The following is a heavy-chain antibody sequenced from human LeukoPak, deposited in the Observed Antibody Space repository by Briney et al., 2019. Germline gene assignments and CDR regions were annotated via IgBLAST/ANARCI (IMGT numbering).Heavy chain of an antibody. J-gene: IGHJ3*02. V-gene: IGHV3-30-3*01. Sequence: ARSLRLSGAASGFTFSSYAMHWVRQAPGKGLEWVAVISYDGSKKYYADSVKGRFTISRNNSKNTLYLQMNSLRAEDTAVYYCARGGYYYDSSGSAFDIWGQGTMVTVSS. CDR3: ARGGYYYDSSGSAFDI. CDR2: ISYDGSKK. CDR1: GFTFSSYA. D-gene: IGHD3-22*01.